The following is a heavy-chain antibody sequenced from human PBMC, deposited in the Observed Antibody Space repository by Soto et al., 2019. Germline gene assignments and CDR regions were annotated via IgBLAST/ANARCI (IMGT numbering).Heavy chain of an antibody. CDR2: IYYSGST. Sequence: QVQLQESGPGLVKPSETLSLTCTVSGGSVSSGSYYWSWIRQPPGKGLEWIGYIYYSGSTNYNPSIKSRVTISVDTSKNQFSLKLSSVTAADTAVYYCARASGSYGMDVWGQGTTVTVSS. D-gene: IGHD6-19*01. V-gene: IGHV4-61*01. CDR3: ARASGSYGMDV. CDR1: GGSVSSGSYY. J-gene: IGHJ6*02.